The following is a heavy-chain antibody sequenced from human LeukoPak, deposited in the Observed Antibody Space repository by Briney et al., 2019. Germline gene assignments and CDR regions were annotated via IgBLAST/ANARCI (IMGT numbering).Heavy chain of an antibody. CDR2: ISAYNGNT. Sequence: ASVKVSCKASGYTFTSYGISWVRQAPGQGLEWMGWISAYNGNTNYAQKLQGRVTMTTDTSTSTAYMELRSLRSHATAVYYCASGDIIAAAAPEGYDAFDIWGQGTMVTVSS. CDR3: ASGDIIAAAAPEGYDAFDI. CDR1: GYTFTSYG. D-gene: IGHD6-13*01. J-gene: IGHJ3*02. V-gene: IGHV1-18*01.